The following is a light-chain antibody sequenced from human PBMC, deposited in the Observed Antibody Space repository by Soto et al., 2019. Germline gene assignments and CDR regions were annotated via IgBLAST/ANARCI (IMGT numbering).Light chain of an antibody. CDR1: QSVSSNY. CDR3: QQCGSSRT. CDR2: GSS. V-gene: IGKV3-20*01. J-gene: IGKJ1*01. Sequence: EIALTQSPGTLSLSPGERATLSCRASQSVSSNYLAWYQQKPGQAPRLLIYGSSSRATGIPDRFSGSGSGTDFTLTISRLEPEDFAVYYCQQCGSSRTFGQGTKVEIK.